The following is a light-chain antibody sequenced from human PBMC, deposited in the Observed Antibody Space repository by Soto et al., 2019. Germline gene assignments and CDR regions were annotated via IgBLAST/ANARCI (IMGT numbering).Light chain of an antibody. CDR3: QQYGSSGT. V-gene: IGKV3-20*01. CDR2: DAS. CDR1: QSVSNNY. Sequence: TVLTQSPGTLSLSPGERATLSCRASQSVSNNYLAWYQQKPGQAPRLLIYDASNRATGIPARFSGSGSETDFTLTISRLEPEDFAVYYCQQYGSSGTFGQGTKVDIK. J-gene: IGKJ1*01.